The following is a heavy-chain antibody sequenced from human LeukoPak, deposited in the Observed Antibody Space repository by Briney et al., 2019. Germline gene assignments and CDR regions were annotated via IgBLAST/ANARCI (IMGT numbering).Heavy chain of an antibody. CDR2: ISSSSSYI. CDR1: GFTFSSYG. J-gene: IGHJ3*02. CDR3: ATFRSRVVIAPLGAFDI. D-gene: IGHD2-21*01. Sequence: PGGSLRLSCAASGFTFSSYGMNWVRQAPGKGLEWVSSISSSSSYIYYADSVKGRFTISRDNAKNSLYLQMNSLRAEDTAVYYCATFRSRVVIAPLGAFDIWGQGTMATVSS. V-gene: IGHV3-21*01.